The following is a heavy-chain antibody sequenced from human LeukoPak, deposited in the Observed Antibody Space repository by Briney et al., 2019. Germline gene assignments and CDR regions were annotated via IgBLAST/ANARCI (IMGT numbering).Heavy chain of an antibody. CDR3: AKDPAGAGYFDY. Sequence: GGSLRLSCAASAFTFSNHWMNWVRQAPGKGLEWVANIKYDGSEKNYVDSVKGRFTISRDNSKNTLYLQMNSLRAEDTAVYYCAKDPAGAGYFDYWGQGTLVTVSS. J-gene: IGHJ4*02. CDR2: IKYDGSEK. V-gene: IGHV3-7*03. CDR1: AFTFSNHW.